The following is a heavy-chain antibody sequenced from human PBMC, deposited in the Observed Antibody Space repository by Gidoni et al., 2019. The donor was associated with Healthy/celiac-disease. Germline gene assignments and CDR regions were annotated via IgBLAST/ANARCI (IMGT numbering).Heavy chain of an antibody. CDR3: ARGGSSGYYIDY. J-gene: IGHJ4*02. CDR2: LNHSGST. D-gene: IGHD3-22*01. Sequence: QVHLQQSGAGPLPPSETLSLTCAVHVRSFSGYYWSWFRQPPGKGLAWIGELNHSGSTNNNPTHKSRVTISGDTSKNQFTLKLSSVTAADTAVYYCARGGSSGYYIDYWGQGTLVTVSS. CDR1: VRSFSGYY. V-gene: IGHV4-34*01.